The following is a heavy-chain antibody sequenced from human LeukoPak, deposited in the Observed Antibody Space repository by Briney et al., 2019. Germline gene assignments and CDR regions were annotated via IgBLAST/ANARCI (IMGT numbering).Heavy chain of an antibody. CDR1: GFTFSSYA. CDR2: ISYDGSNK. V-gene: IGHV3-30*01. J-gene: IGHJ4*02. CDR3: ARSFAMSNDSSGYYGY. D-gene: IGHD3-22*01. Sequence: PGRSLRLSCAASGFTFSSYAMHWVRQAPGKGLEWVAVISYDGSNKYYADSVKGRFTISRDNSKNTLYLQMNSLRAEDTAVYYCARSFAMSNDSSGYYGYWGQGTLVTVSS.